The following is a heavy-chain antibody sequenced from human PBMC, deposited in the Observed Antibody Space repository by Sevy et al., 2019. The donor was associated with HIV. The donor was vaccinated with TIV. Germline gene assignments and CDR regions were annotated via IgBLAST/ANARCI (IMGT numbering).Heavy chain of an antibody. CDR2: ISSSSSYI. D-gene: IGHD3-10*01. Sequence: GGSLRLSCAASGFTFSSYSMNWVRQAPGKGLEWVSSISSSSSYIYYADSVKDRFTISRDNAKNSLYLQMNSLRAEDTAVYYCARGGRYYYGSGSYVGMDVWGQGTTVTVSS. CDR1: GFTFSSYS. V-gene: IGHV3-21*01. CDR3: ARGGRYYYGSGSYVGMDV. J-gene: IGHJ6*02.